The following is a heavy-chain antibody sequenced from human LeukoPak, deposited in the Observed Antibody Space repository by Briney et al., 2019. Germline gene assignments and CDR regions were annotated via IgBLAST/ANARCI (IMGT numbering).Heavy chain of an antibody. CDR2: ISGYQGST. D-gene: IGHD5-24*01. CDR3: ARSDLGTINAGPFNY. Sequence: ASVTVSCKASGYTFTNYGITWVRQAPGQGLGWMGWISGYQGSTKYAQNFQGRVTMTIDTSTSTAYMDLRSLRSDDTAIYFCARSDLGTINAGPFNYWGQGTLVAVSS. V-gene: IGHV1-18*01. J-gene: IGHJ4*02. CDR1: GYTFTNYG.